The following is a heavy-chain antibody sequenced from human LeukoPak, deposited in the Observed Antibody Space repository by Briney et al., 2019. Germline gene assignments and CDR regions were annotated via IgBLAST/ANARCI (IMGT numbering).Heavy chain of an antibody. CDR1: GFPFSGYW. Sequence: GGSLRLSCVASGFPFSGYWMDWVRQAPGKGMEWVANINQDGTNQYYAASVKGRFSISRDNAKNSPYLQMNSLRAEDTAVYYCSRSLDYLGQGALVTVSS. J-gene: IGHJ4*02. CDR2: INQDGTNQ. CDR3: SRSLDY. V-gene: IGHV3-7*01.